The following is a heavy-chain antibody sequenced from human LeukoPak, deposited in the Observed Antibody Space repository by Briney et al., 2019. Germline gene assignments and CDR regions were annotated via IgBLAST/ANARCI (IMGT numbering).Heavy chain of an antibody. D-gene: IGHD1-26*01. CDR1: GFTFSSYA. CDR3: AKDPESYSGSYYTFDY. J-gene: IGHJ4*02. V-gene: IGHV3-23*01. Sequence: GGSLRLSCAASGFTFSSYAMSWVRQAPGKGLEWVSAISGSGGSTYYADSVKGRFTISRDNSKNTLYLQMNSLRAEDTAVYYCAKDPESYSGSYYTFDYWGQGTLATVSS. CDR2: ISGSGGST.